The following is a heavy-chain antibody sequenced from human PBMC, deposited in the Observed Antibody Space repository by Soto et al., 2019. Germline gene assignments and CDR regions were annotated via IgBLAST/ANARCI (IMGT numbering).Heavy chain of an antibody. V-gene: IGHV3-9*01. J-gene: IGHJ6*02. D-gene: IGHD2-2*02. CDR3: AKDILSIVPAAITTHYGMDV. Sequence: PGGSLRLSCAASGFTFDDYAMHWVRQAPGKGLEWVSGISWNSGNIGYADSVKGRFTISRDNAKNSLYLQMNSLRAEDTALYYCAKDILSIVPAAITTHYGMDVWGQGTTVTVSS. CDR1: GFTFDDYA. CDR2: ISWNSGNI.